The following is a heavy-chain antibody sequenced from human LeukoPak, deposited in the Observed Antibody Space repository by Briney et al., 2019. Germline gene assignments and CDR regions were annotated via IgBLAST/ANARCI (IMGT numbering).Heavy chain of an antibody. J-gene: IGHJ3*02. CDR3: ATGGRGIVVVPAARGDAFDI. CDR1: GYTLTELS. CDR2: FDPEDGET. Sequence: ASVKVSCKVSGYTLTELSLHWVRQAPGKGLEWMGGFDPEDGETIYAQKFQGRVTMTEDTSTDTAYMELSSLRSEDTAVYYCATGGRGIVVVPAARGDAFDIWGQGTMVTVSS. D-gene: IGHD2-2*01. V-gene: IGHV1-24*01.